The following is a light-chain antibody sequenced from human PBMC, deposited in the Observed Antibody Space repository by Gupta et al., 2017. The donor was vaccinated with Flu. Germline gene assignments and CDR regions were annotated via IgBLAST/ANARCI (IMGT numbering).Light chain of an antibody. Sequence: QSVLAQPPSASGTPGQRVTISCSGSSSNIGSNYVNWYQQVPGTAPKLLIYGNNQRPSGVPDRFSGSKSGTSASLAISGLQSGDEAEYYCAAWDDSLNGHYVFGTGTKVTVI. J-gene: IGLJ1*01. V-gene: IGLV1-44*01. CDR1: SSNIGSNY. CDR3: AAWDDSLNGHYV. CDR2: GNN.